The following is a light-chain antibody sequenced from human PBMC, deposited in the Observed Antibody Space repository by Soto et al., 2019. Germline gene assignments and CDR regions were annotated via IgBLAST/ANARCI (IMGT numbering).Light chain of an antibody. CDR3: LQDYDYPWT. J-gene: IGKJ1*01. CDR2: AAS. V-gene: IGKV1-6*01. Sequence: AIQMTQSPSSLSASVGDRVTVTCRASQGVGNDLGWYQHKPGKAPKLLIFAASTLQTGVTSRFSGSGSGTDVTLTISGLQAEDSATYYCLQDYDYPWTFGQGTNVEVK. CDR1: QGVGND.